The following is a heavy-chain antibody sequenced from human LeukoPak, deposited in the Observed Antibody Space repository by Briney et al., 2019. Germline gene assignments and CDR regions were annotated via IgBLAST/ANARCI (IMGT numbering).Heavy chain of an antibody. Sequence: SETLSLTCAVYGVSFSGYYWSWIRQPPGKGLEWIGEINHSGSTNYNPSLKSRVTISVDTSKNQFSLKLSSVTAADTAVYYCARQGVVAATPYYYYYYMDVWGKGTTVTISS. D-gene: IGHD2-15*01. CDR2: INHSGST. J-gene: IGHJ6*03. CDR1: GVSFSGYY. CDR3: ARQGVVAATPYYYYYYMDV. V-gene: IGHV4-34*01.